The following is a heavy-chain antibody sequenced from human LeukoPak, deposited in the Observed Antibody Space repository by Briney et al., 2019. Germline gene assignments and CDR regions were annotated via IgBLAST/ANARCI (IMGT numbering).Heavy chain of an antibody. Sequence: SETLSLTCTVSGGSISSYYWSWIRQPPGKGLESIGYIYYSGSTNYNPSLKSRVTISVDTSKNQFSLKLSSVTAADTAVYYCARGYYDSSGQFDYWGQGTLVTVSS. J-gene: IGHJ4*02. CDR2: IYYSGST. D-gene: IGHD3-22*01. CDR1: GGSISSYY. V-gene: IGHV4-59*08. CDR3: ARGYYDSSGQFDY.